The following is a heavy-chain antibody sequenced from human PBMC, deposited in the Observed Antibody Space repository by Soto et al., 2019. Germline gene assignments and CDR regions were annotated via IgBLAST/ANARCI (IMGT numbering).Heavy chain of an antibody. CDR1: GGTFSSYA. Sequence: ASVKVSCKASGGTFSSYAISWVRQAPGQGLEWMGGIIPIFGTANYAQKFQGRVTITAEESTGTAYMELSSLRSEDTAVYYCAREGDSIAVASPPAPAGWFDPWGQGTLVTVSS. CDR3: AREGDSIAVASPPAPAGWFDP. J-gene: IGHJ5*02. CDR2: IIPIFGTA. D-gene: IGHD6-19*01. V-gene: IGHV1-69*13.